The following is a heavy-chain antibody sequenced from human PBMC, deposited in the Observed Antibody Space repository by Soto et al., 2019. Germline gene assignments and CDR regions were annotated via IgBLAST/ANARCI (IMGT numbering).Heavy chain of an antibody. CDR1: GGSISSYY. J-gene: IGHJ4*02. D-gene: IGHD5-18*01. CDR3: ARSRNSYGSRVDY. CDR2: TYYSGST. Sequence: SETLSLTCTVSGGSISSYYWSWIRQPPGKGLEWIGYTYYSGSTNYNPSLKSRVTISVDTSKNQFSLKLSSVTAADTAVYYCARSRNSYGSRVDYWGQGTLVTVSS. V-gene: IGHV4-59*01.